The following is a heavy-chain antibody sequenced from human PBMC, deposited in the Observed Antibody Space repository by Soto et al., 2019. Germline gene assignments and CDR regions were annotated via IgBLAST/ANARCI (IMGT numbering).Heavy chain of an antibody. CDR2: IYSGGST. CDR3: AREGYCSSTSCWFVYYDY. J-gene: IGHJ4*02. CDR1: GFTVSSNY. V-gene: IGHV3-66*01. D-gene: IGHD2-2*01. Sequence: GGSLRLSCAASGFTVSSNYMSWVRQAPGKGLEWVSVIYSGGSTYYADSVKGRFTISRDNSKNTLYLQMNSLRAEDTAVYYCAREGYCSSTSCWFVYYDYWGQGTLVTVSS.